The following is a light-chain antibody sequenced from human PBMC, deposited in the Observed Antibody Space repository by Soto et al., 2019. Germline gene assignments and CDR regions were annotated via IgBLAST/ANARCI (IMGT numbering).Light chain of an antibody. Sequence: QSVLTQPPSASGTPGQRVTISCSGSSSNIGSNYVYWYQQLPGTVPQLLIYRNSERPSGVTDRFSGSKSGTSASLAISGLRSEYEGDYYCAAWDDSLSGVVFGGGTKLTVL. V-gene: IGLV1-47*01. CDR3: AAWDDSLSGVV. CDR2: RNS. J-gene: IGLJ2*01. CDR1: SSNIGSNY.